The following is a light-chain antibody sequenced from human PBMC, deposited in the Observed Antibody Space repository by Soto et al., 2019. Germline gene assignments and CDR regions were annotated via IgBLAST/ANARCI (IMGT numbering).Light chain of an antibody. V-gene: IGLV4-60*03. J-gene: IGLJ3*02. Sequence: QLVLTQSSSASASLGSSVKLTCTLSSGHSSYIIAWHQQQPGKAPRYLMKLEGSGSYNKGSGVPDRFSGSSSGADRYLTISNLQSEDEDDYYCETWDSKVFGGGTKLTVL. CDR1: SGHSSYI. CDR3: ETWDSKV. CDR2: LEGSGSY.